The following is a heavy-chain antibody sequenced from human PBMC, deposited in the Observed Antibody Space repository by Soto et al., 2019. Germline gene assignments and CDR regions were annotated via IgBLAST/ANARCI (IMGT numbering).Heavy chain of an antibody. D-gene: IGHD3-3*01. CDR1: GGSFSGYY. CDR2: INHSGGT. V-gene: IGHV4-34*01. CDR3: ARGHYDLWSGYRPRGHFDY. Sequence: PSETLSLTCGVYGGSFSGYYWSWIRQPPGQGLEWIGEINHSGGTNCNPSLKSRVTISVDTSKNQFSLNLSSVTAADTAVYYCARGHYDLWSGYRPRGHFDYWGQGAPVTVS. J-gene: IGHJ4*02.